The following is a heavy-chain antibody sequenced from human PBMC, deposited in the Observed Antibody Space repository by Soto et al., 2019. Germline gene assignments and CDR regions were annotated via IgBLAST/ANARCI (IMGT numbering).Heavy chain of an antibody. J-gene: IGHJ4*02. V-gene: IGHV3-7*01. CDR3: AGELWYSSSWTHFDF. CDR2: IKQDGSEK. D-gene: IGHD6-13*01. Sequence: EVQLVESGGGLVQPGGSLRLSCAASGFTFSTSWMSWVRQAPGKGLEWVANIKQDGSEKHYVDAVEGRFTISRDNATNSLYLQMNSLRAEDTAVYYCAGELWYSSSWTHFDFWGQGTLVTVSS. CDR1: GFTFSTSW.